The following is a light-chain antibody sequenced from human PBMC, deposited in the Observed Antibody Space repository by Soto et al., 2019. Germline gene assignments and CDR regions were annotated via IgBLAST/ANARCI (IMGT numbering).Light chain of an antibody. J-gene: IGKJ1*01. CDR3: QQYSLSPWT. Sequence: IVLTQSAVTLSLSPAKRATLSCRASQSVSSNLAWYQQKPGQAPRLLIYGASSRATGIPDRFVGSGSGTDFSLTIDRLEPEDLAMYHCQQYSLSPWTFGQGTKVDIK. CDR2: GAS. CDR1: QSVSSN. V-gene: IGKV3-20*01.